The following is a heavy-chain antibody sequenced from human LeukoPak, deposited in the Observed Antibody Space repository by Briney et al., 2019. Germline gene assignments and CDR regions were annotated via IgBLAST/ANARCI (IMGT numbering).Heavy chain of an antibody. Sequence: GGSLRLSCAASGFTFSSYWMHWVRQAPGKGLVWVSRINSDGSSTSYADSVKGRSTTSRDNAKNTLYLQMNSLRAEDTAVYYCAREGSSGWWGFDYWGQGTLVTVSS. CDR2: INSDGSST. CDR1: GFTFSSYW. J-gene: IGHJ4*02. V-gene: IGHV3-74*01. CDR3: AREGSSGWWGFDY. D-gene: IGHD6-19*01.